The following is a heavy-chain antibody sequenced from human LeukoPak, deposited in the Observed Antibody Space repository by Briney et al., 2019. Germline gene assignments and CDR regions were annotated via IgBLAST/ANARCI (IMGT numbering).Heavy chain of an antibody. CDR3: AKDAYSGFSSSYNMDS. J-gene: IGHJ4*02. CDR2: INPNSGGT. D-gene: IGHD5-18*01. V-gene: IGHV1-2*02. Sequence: ASVKVSCKASGYTFTGYYMHWVRQAPGQGLEWMGWINPNSGGTNYAQKFQGRVTMTRDTSISTAYLDLHSLTSDDTAMYFCAKDAYSGFSSSYNMDSWGQGTLVTVSS. CDR1: GYTFTGYY.